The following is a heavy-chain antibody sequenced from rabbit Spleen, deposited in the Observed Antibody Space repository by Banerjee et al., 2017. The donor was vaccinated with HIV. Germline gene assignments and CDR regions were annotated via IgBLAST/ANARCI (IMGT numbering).Heavy chain of an antibody. J-gene: IGHJ4*01. D-gene: IGHD1-1*01. CDR2: IYPDYGST. V-gene: IGHV1S45*01. CDR3: ARIGTNGRGL. Sequence: QEQLEESGGDLVKPEGSLTLTCTASGFSSNYNYWICWVRQAPGKGLEWIACIYPDYGSTDYASWANGRFTISKTSSTTVTLQMTSLTAADTATYFCARIGTNGRGLWGPGTLVTVS. CDR1: GFSSNYNYW.